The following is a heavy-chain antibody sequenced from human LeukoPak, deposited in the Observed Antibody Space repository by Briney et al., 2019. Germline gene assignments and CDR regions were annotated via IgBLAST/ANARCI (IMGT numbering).Heavy chain of an antibody. CDR1: GASISSYY. J-gene: IGHJ4*02. D-gene: IGHD2-15*01. CDR3: ARAAPGVAGYFDY. CDR2: IYYSGST. Sequence: SETLSLTCTVSGASISSYYWSWLRQSPGKGLEWIGYIYYSGSTKYNPSLKSRVTISVDTSNNQLFLKVTSVTAADTAVYYCARAAPGVAGYFDYWGQGTLVTVSS. V-gene: IGHV4-59*01.